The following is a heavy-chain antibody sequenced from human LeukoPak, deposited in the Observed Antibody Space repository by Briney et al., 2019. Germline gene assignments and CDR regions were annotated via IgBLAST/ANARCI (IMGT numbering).Heavy chain of an antibody. V-gene: IGHV1-18*01. CDR2: ISAYNGNT. CDR1: GYTFTSYG. J-gene: IGHJ4*02. Sequence: ASVKVSCKASGYTFTSYGISWVRQAPGQGLEWMGWISAYNGNTNYAQKLQGRVTMTTDTSTSTAYMELRSLRSDDAAVYYCARDKEAHYDFWSGYFDYWGQGTLVTVSS. D-gene: IGHD3-3*01. CDR3: ARDKEAHYDFWSGYFDY.